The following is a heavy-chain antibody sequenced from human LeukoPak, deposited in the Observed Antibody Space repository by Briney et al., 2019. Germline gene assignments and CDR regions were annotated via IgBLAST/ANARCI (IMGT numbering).Heavy chain of an antibody. J-gene: IGHJ4*02. CDR1: GGTFSSYA. CDR2: MNPNSGNT. D-gene: IGHD6-19*01. CDR3: ARAGYSSGWQDY. Sequence: ASVKVSCKASGGTFSSYAISWVRQATGQGLEWMGWMNPNSGNTGYAQKFQGRVTMTRNTSISTAYMELSSLRSEDTAVYYCARAGYSSGWQDYWGQGTLVTVSS. V-gene: IGHV1-8*02.